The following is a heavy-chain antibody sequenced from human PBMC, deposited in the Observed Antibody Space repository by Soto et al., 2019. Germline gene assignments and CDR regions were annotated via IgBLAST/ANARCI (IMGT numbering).Heavy chain of an antibody. J-gene: IGHJ4*02. CDR1: GGSFSSY. CDR2: ISYTGST. Sequence: SETLSLTCAVYGGSFSSYWGWIRQPPGKGLGWIGSISYTGSTYYNPSLKSRVTVSVDTSKNQFSLKLSSVTAADTAVYYCVRTGITSQYGAGYFEYWGLGTLVTVSS. CDR3: VRTGITSQYGAGYFEY. V-gene: IGHV4-39*01. D-gene: IGHD2-2*01.